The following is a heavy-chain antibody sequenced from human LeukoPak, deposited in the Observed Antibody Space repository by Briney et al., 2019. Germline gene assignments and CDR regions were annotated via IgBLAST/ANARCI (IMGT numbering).Heavy chain of an antibody. D-gene: IGHD1-26*01. J-gene: IGHJ5*02. V-gene: IGHV3-21*01. CDR1: GFTFSSYS. Sequence: TGGSLRLSCAASGFTFSSYSMNWVRQAPGKGLEWVSSISSSSSYIYYADSVKGRFTISRDNAKNSLYLQMNSLRAEDTAVYYCARGNVGARTDWFDPWGQGTLVTVSS. CDR2: ISSSSSYI. CDR3: ARGNVGARTDWFDP.